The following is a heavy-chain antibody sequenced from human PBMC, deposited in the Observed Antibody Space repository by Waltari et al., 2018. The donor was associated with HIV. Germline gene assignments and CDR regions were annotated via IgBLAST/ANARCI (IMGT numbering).Heavy chain of an antibody. CDR2: IYYIGST. V-gene: IGHV4-31*03. Sequence: QVQLQESGPGLVKPSQTLSLTCTVSGGSISSGGYYWSWIRQHPGKGLEWIGYIYYIGSTYYNPPLKSRVTISVDTSKNQFSLKLSSVTAADTAVYYCARDHATIFGGGGRDYGMDVWGQGTTVTVSS. CDR3: ARDHATIFGGGGRDYGMDV. J-gene: IGHJ6*02. D-gene: IGHD3-3*01. CDR1: GGSISSGGYY.